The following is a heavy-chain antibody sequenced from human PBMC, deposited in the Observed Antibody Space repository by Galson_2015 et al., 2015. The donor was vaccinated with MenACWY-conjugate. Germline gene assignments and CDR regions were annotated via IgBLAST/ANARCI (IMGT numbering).Heavy chain of an antibody. CDR3: ARDLGFYCSRNDCYSPY. D-gene: IGHD2-2*01. J-gene: IGHJ4*02. CDR2: IKQDGSEK. V-gene: IGHV3-7*03. CDR1: GFIFNNYW. Sequence: SLRLSCAASGFIFNNYWTSWVRQVPGKGPEWVANIKQDGSEKYYVDSVRGRFTISRDNAKNSLYLQMNSLRAEDTAVYYCARDLGFYCSRNDCYSPYWGQGTLLTVSS.